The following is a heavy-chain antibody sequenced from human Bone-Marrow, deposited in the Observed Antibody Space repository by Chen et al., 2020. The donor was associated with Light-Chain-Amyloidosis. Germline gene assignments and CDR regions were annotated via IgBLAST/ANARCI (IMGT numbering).Heavy chain of an antibody. CDR2: INHSGST. Sequence: QVQLQQWGAGLLKPSETLSLTCAVYGGSFSGYYWSWIRQPPGKGLEWIGEINHSGSTNYNPSLKSRVTISVDTSKNQFSLKLSSVTAADTAVYYCARGRMYYDFWSGLGSPTRYFDYWGQGTLVTVSS. CDR1: GGSFSGYY. V-gene: IGHV4-34*01. J-gene: IGHJ4*02. D-gene: IGHD3-3*01. CDR3: ARGRMYYDFWSGLGSPTRYFDY.